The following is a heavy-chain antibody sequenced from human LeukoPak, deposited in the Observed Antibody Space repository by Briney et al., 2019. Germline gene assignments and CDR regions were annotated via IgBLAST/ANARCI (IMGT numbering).Heavy chain of an antibody. CDR3: AGTMESESFTTFDY. J-gene: IGHJ4*02. V-gene: IGHV4-38-2*02. CDR2: ISSSGNT. Sequence: PSETLSLTCSVSGYSISSGYCWGWIRQPPGKRLEWVGSISSSGNTYYNPTLKSRVTISVDTSKNQFSLNLTSVTAADAAVYYCAGTMESESFTTFDYWGQGTLVTVSS. CDR1: GYSISSGYC. D-gene: IGHD2/OR15-2a*01.